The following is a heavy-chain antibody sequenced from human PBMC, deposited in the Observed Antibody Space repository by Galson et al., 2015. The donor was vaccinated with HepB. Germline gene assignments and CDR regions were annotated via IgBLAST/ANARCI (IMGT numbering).Heavy chain of an antibody. D-gene: IGHD3-22*01. Sequence: SLRLSCAASGFTLSEHFMDWVRQAPGKGLEWVGRSRKRGNSYITEYAASVKGRFTISRDDSKNSLYLLMNSLKTEDTAVYYCVREGTYYYDSSGYRGALDIWGQGTVVTVSS. CDR3: VREGTYYYDSSGYRGALDI. V-gene: IGHV3-72*01. CDR2: SRKRGNSYIT. CDR1: GFTLSEHF. J-gene: IGHJ3*02.